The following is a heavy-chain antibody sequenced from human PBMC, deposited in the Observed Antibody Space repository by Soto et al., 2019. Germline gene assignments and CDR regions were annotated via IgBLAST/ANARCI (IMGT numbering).Heavy chain of an antibody. CDR1: GYTFTGYY. J-gene: IGHJ6*02. D-gene: IGHD3-10*01. CDR2: INPNSGGT. V-gene: IGHV1-2*04. CDR3: ARSTYYYGSGSYSETDYYYGMDV. Sequence: WASVKVSCKASGYTFTGYYMHWVRQAPGQGLEWMGWINPNSGGTNYAQKFQGWVTMTRDTSISTAYMELSRLRSDDTAVYYCARSTYYYGSGSYSETDYYYGMDVWGQGTTVTVSS.